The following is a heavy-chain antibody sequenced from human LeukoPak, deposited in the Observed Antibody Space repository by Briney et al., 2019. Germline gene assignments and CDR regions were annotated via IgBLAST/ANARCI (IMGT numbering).Heavy chain of an antibody. J-gene: IGHJ3*02. V-gene: IGHV3-21*01. Sequence: GGSLRLSCAASGFTFSSFDMDWVRQAPGKGLEWVSSISGSSSYMHYADSVRGRFTVSRDNAKNSLSLQMNSLRAEDTAVYYCARPLVPAARDAFDIWGQGTLVTVSS. CDR3: ARPLVPAARDAFDI. CDR1: GFTFSSFD. D-gene: IGHD2-2*01. CDR2: ISGSSSYM.